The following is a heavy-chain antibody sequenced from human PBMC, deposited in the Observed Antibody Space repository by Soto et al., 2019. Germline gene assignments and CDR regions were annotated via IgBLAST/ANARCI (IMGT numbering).Heavy chain of an antibody. Sequence: PSETLSLTCAVSGGSISSSNWWSWVRQPPGKGLEWIGEIYHSGSTNYNPSLKSRVTISVDKSKNQFSLKLSSVTAADTAVYYCAKGSGIAVAGTVPPFDYWGQGTLVTVSS. D-gene: IGHD6-19*01. CDR1: GGSISSSNW. CDR3: AKGSGIAVAGTVPPFDY. J-gene: IGHJ4*02. V-gene: IGHV4-4*02. CDR2: IYHSGST.